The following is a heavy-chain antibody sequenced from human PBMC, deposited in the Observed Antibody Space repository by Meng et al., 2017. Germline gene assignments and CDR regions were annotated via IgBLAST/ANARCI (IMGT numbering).Heavy chain of an antibody. Sequence: QVQLQQWGAGLLKPSGTLSLTCPVYGGSFSGHYWSWIRQAPGEGLEWIGEVSDGGYNKYNPALKSRVTVSGDTSKNEVSLKLISVTAADTAVYYCARNRYDRSTHVFDPWGQGTLVTVSS. J-gene: IGHJ5*02. V-gene: IGHV4-34*01. D-gene: IGHD3-22*01. CDR1: GGSFSGHY. CDR2: VSDGGYN. CDR3: ARNRYDRSTHVFDP.